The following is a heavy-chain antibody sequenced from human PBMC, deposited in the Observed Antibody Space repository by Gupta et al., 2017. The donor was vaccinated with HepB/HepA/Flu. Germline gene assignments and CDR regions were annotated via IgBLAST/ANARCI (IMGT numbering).Heavy chain of an antibody. CDR3: ARDPRASFGMDV. V-gene: IGHV3-23*01. J-gene: IGHJ6*02. CDR1: GFTFSNYP. CDR2: LSGTGGGA. Sequence: EVQLLESGGDLVQPGGSLRLSCAASGFTFSNYPLSWVRQAPGKGLEWVSLSGTGGGAYYADSVRGRFTISRDNSKNTLYLQMNNLGAEDTAVYYCARDPRASFGMDVWGQGTTVTVSS.